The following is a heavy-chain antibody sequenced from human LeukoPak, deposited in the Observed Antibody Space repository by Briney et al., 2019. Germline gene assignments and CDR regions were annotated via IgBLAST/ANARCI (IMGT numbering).Heavy chain of an antibody. CDR3: ALWVGATMAFDY. D-gene: IGHD1-26*01. Sequence: ASVKVSYKASRYTFTGYYMHWVRQAPGQGLEWMGWINPNSGGTNYAQKFQGRVTMTRDTSISTAYMELSRLRSDDTAVYYCALWVGATMAFDYWGQGTLVTVSS. CDR1: RYTFTGYY. CDR2: INPNSGGT. J-gene: IGHJ4*02. V-gene: IGHV1-2*02.